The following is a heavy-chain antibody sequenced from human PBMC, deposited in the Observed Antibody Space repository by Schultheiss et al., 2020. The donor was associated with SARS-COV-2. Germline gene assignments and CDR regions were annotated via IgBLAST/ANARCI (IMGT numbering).Heavy chain of an antibody. Sequence: GGSLRLSCAASGFTFSSYSMNWVRQAPGKGLEWVSSISSSSSYIYYADSMKGRFTISRDNAKNSLYLQMNSLRAEDTAVYYCARGRSAVAGTRYYGMDVWGQGTTVTVSS. CDR2: ISSSSSYI. D-gene: IGHD6-19*01. J-gene: IGHJ6*02. V-gene: IGHV3-21*01. CDR1: GFTFSSYS. CDR3: ARGRSAVAGTRYYGMDV.